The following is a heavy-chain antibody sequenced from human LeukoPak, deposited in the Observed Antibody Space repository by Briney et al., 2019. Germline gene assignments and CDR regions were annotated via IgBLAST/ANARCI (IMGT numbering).Heavy chain of an antibody. CDR3: ACPDY. J-gene: IGHJ4*02. CDR1: GESLSGYY. CDR2: INHSGST. Sequence: SETLSLTCAVYGESLSGYYWSWIRQPPGKGLEWIGEINHSGSTNYNPSLKSRVTISVDTSKNQFSLKLSSVTAADTAVYYCACPDYWGQGTLVTVSS. V-gene: IGHV4-34*01.